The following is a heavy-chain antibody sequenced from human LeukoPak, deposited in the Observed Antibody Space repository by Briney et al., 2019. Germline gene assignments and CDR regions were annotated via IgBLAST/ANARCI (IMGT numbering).Heavy chain of an antibody. CDR2: INPNSGGT. Sequence: RASVKVSCKASGYTFTGYYMHWVRQAPGQGLEWMGWINPNSGGTNYAQKFQGRVTMTRDTPIGTAYMELSRLRSDDTAVYYCARYGSSWYDYWGQGTLVTVSS. CDR1: GYTFTGYY. J-gene: IGHJ4*02. V-gene: IGHV1-2*02. CDR3: ARYGSSWYDY. D-gene: IGHD6-13*01.